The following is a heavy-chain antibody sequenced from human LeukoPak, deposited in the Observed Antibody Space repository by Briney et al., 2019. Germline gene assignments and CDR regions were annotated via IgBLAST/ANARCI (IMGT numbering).Heavy chain of an antibody. CDR1: GFTFSNYN. V-gene: IGHV3-21*01. D-gene: IGHD6-13*01. J-gene: IGHJ4*02. Sequence: PGGSLRLSCADSGFTFSNYNINWVRQAPGQGLEWVSSISSSTRYIYYADSVKGRFTISRDNAKNSLYLQMNSLRAEDTAVYYCARDEYSSSWYYFDYWGQGTLVTVSS. CDR2: ISSSTRYI. CDR3: ARDEYSSSWYYFDY.